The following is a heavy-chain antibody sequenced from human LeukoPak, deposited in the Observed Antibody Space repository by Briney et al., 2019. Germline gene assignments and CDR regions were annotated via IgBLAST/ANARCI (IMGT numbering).Heavy chain of an antibody. CDR3: AREGVGASLVGEAAFDI. J-gene: IGHJ3*02. CDR1: GYTFTSYD. CDR2: MNPNCGNT. Sequence: ASVKVSCKDSGYTFTSYDINWVRQATGQGLEWMGWMNPNCGNTGNAQKFQGRVTITRNTSISTAYMELSSLRSEDTAVHYCAREGVGASLVGEAAFDIWGQGTMVTVSS. V-gene: IGHV1-8*03. D-gene: IGHD1-26*01.